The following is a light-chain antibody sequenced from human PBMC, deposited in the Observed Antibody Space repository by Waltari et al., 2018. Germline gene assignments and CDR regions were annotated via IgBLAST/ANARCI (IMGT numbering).Light chain of an antibody. V-gene: IGKV3-11*01. CDR3: QQRHNWPLT. J-gene: IGKJ4*01. Sequence: EIVLTQSPATLSFSPGEGATLPCRASESVRSYLAWYQQKPGQAPRLLIYDASNRASGIPARFSGSGSGTDFSLSISSLEPEDFAVYYCQQRHNWPLTFGGGTKVEIK. CDR2: DAS. CDR1: ESVRSY.